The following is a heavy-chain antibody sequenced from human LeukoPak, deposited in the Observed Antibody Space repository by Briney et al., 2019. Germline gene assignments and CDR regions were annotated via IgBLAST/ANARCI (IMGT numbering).Heavy chain of an antibody. CDR1: GFTFSSYA. Sequence: PGGYLRLSCAASGFTFSSYAMHWVRQAPGKGLEWVAVISYDGSNKYYADSVKGRFTISRDNSKNTLYLQMNSLRAEDTAVYYCARLEYSSSPDDYWGQGTLVTVSS. J-gene: IGHJ4*02. V-gene: IGHV3-30-3*01. D-gene: IGHD6-6*01. CDR3: ARLEYSSSPDDY. CDR2: ISYDGSNK.